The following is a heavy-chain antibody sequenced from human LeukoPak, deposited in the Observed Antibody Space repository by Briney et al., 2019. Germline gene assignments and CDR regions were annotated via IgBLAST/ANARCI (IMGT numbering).Heavy chain of an antibody. V-gene: IGHV3-7*01. CDR3: VRDPFFSVP. CDR1: GFTIRNQW. Sequence: GSLRLSCEVSGFTIRNQWRSWVRQAPGKGLEWVANIKEDGREKYYVDSVKGRFTISRDNGKNSLYLQMNSLRVDDTALYYCVRDPFFSVPWGQGTLVTVSS. CDR2: IKEDGREK. D-gene: IGHD2/OR15-2a*01. J-gene: IGHJ5*02.